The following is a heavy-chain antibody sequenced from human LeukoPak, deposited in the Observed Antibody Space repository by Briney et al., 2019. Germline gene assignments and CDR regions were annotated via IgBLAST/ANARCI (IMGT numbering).Heavy chain of an antibody. D-gene: IGHD3-10*01. J-gene: IGHJ6*02. CDR3: ASEGRVRGVIPHYYGMDV. V-gene: IGHV1-18*01. CDR1: GYTFTSYG. CDR2: VSAYNGNT. Sequence: ASVKVSCKASGYTFTSYGISWVRQAPGQGLEWMGWVSAYNGNTNYAQKLQGRVTMTTDTSTSTAYMELRSLRSDDTAVYYCASEGRVRGVIPHYYGMDVWGQGTTVTVSS.